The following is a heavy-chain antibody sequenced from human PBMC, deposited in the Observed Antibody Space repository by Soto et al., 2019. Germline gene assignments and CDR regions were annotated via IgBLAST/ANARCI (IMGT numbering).Heavy chain of an antibody. Sequence: QVQVVQSGAEVKKPESSVKVSCKPSGGTFNTYTVNWVRLAPGHGLEWMGRFIPILDMGNYPQKFQDRVTITADRSTFTAYMELNSLTSDGTAVYYCAITYCRDNSGPRDVDFWGPGTRVTVSS. CDR2: FIPILDMG. V-gene: IGHV1-69*02. D-gene: IGHD2-21*01. CDR1: GGTFNTYT. J-gene: IGHJ4*02. CDR3: AITYCRDNSGPRDVDF.